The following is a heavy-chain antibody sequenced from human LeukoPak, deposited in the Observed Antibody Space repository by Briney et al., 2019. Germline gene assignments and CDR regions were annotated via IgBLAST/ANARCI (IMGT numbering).Heavy chain of an antibody. D-gene: IGHD3-22*01. CDR1: GDSMSTYY. V-gene: IGHV4-59*01. CDR2: IYNSGST. J-gene: IGHJ4*02. Sequence: SETLSLTCTVSGDSMSTYYWTWIRQPPRKGLEWIGYIYNSGSTNYNPSLKSRVTISVDTSKNQFSLKLTSVTAADTAVYYCARGVGSGYTDDWGQGTLVTVSS. CDR3: ARGVGSGYTDD.